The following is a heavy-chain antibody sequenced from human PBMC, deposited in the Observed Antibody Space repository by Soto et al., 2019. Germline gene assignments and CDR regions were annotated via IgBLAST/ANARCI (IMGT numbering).Heavy chain of an antibody. CDR3: ARTRSAWSDFHYYSLDV. CDR2: ISYDSTKT. CDR1: GFTFNSYG. V-gene: IGHV3-30*03. Sequence: QVQLVEFGGGVVQPGRSLRLSCAASGFTFNSYGMHWVRQGPGNGLEWVAFISYDSTKTYYADSVKGRFTISRDNSNSALYVQMNSLTGEDTAVYYCARTRSAWSDFHYYSLDVW. D-gene: IGHD1-26*01. J-gene: IGHJ6*01.